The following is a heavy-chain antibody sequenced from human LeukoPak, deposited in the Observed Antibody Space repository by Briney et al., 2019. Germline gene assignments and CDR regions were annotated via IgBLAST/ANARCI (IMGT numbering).Heavy chain of an antibody. D-gene: IGHD1-26*01. CDR3: ARQPYMLGAYYFDY. CDR2: INHSGST. CDR1: GGSFSGYY. J-gene: IGHJ4*02. Sequence: SETLSLTCAVYGGSFSGYYWSWIRQPPGKGLEWIGEINHSGSTNYNPSLKSRVTISVDTSKNQFSLKLGSVTAADTAVYYCARQPYMLGAYYFDYWGQGTLVTV. V-gene: IGHV4-34*01.